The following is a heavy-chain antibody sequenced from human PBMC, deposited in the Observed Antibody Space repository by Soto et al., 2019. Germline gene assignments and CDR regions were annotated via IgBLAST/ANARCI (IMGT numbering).Heavy chain of an antibody. CDR1: GGSISSYY. CDR3: VRQGIGVLHGLVDV. J-gene: IGHJ6*02. CDR2: IYYSGST. Sequence: SETLSLTCTVSGGSISSYYWSWIRQPPGKGLEWIGYIYYSGSTNYNPSHKSRVNISVDTSKNQFSLKLSSVTAADTAVFFCVRQGIGVLHGLVDVWGQGTTVTVPS. V-gene: IGHV4-59*08. D-gene: IGHD3-10*01.